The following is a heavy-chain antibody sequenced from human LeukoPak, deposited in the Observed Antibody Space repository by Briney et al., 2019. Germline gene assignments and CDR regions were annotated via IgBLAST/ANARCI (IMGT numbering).Heavy chain of an antibody. CDR3: TSCPEPPYYYYYMDV. V-gene: IGHV4-38-2*02. D-gene: IGHD1-14*01. CDR2: IYHSGST. J-gene: IGHJ6*03. CDR1: GYSISSGYY. Sequence: PSETLSLTCTVSGYSISSGYYWGWIRQPPGKGLEWIGSIYHSGSTYYNPSLKSRVTISVDTSKNQFSLKLSSVTAADTAVYYCTSCPEPPYYYYYMDVWGKGTTVTVSS.